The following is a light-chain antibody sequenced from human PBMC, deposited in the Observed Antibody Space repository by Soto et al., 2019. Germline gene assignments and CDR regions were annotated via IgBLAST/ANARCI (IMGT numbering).Light chain of an antibody. Sequence: EIVLTQSPCTLSLSPGERATLSCRASQSVSSSYLAWYQQKPGQAPRLLIYGASSRATGIPDRFSGSGSGTDFTLTISRLEPEDFAFYYCQQYGSSPLTFGGGTKVDIK. CDR3: QQYGSSPLT. CDR2: GAS. CDR1: QSVSSSY. V-gene: IGKV3-20*01. J-gene: IGKJ4*01.